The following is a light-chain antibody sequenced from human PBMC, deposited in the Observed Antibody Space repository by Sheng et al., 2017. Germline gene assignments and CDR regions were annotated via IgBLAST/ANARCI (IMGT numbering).Light chain of an antibody. Sequence: QSVLTQPPSVSGAPAQRVTISCTGSSSNIGAGYDVHWYQQLPGTAPKLLIYGNNNRPSGVPDRFSGSKSGTSASLAITGLQAEYEADYYCQSYDTSLSGSLVFGGGTKLTVL. CDR1: SSNIGAGYD. CDR2: GNN. CDR3: QSYDTSLSGSLV. V-gene: IGLV1-40*01. J-gene: IGLJ3*02.